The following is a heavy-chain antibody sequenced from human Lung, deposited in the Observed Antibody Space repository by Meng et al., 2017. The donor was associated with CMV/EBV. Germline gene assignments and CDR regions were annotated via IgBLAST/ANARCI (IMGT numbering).Heavy chain of an antibody. J-gene: IGHJ4*02. D-gene: IGHD5-18*01. CDR1: GGSISSGDYY. Sequence: HVPSQESGPGLVKPSQTLSLTCPVSGGSISSGDYYWSWIRQPPGKGLEWIGYIYYSGSTYYNPSLKSRVTISVDTSKNQFSLKLSSVTAADTAVYYCARALDTAMVTFDYWGQGTLVTVSS. V-gene: IGHV4-30-4*08. CDR3: ARALDTAMVTFDY. CDR2: IYYSGST.